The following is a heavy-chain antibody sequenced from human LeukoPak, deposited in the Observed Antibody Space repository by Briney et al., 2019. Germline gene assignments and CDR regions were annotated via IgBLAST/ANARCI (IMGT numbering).Heavy chain of an antibody. Sequence: GGSLRLSCAASGFTFSSYSMHWVRQAPGKGLEYVSAISSSGGNTYYANSVKGRFTISRDNSKNTLYLQMGSLRPEDMAVYYCVRVAARVSLDYWGQGTLVTVSS. CDR1: GFTFSSYS. V-gene: IGHV3-64*01. CDR2: ISSSGGNT. J-gene: IGHJ4*02. D-gene: IGHD2-15*01. CDR3: VRVAARVSLDY.